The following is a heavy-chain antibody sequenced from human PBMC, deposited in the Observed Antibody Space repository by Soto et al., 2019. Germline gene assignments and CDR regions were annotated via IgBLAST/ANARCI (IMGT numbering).Heavy chain of an antibody. Sequence: QVQLQQWGAGLLKPSETLSLTCAVYGGSFSGYYWSWIRQPPGKGLEWIGEINHSGSTNYNPSLKSRVPISVDTSKNQFSLKLSSVTAADTAVYYCARGIVGATVFDYWGQGTLVTVSS. J-gene: IGHJ4*02. CDR3: ARGIVGATVFDY. CDR1: GGSFSGYY. CDR2: INHSGST. V-gene: IGHV4-34*01. D-gene: IGHD1-26*01.